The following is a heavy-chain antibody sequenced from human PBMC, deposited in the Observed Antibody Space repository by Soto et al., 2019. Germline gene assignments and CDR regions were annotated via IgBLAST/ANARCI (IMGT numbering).Heavy chain of an antibody. V-gene: IGHV3-30*09. Sequence: QVQLVESGGGVVQPGRSLRLSCAASGFTFSNNAMDWVRQAPGKGLEWVAVISYDGSNKYIAESVKGRFAISRDNSKNTLFLQMNRLRAEDTAVYYCARGTTTSAFSAMDVWGQGTKVTVSS. J-gene: IGHJ6*02. CDR1: GFTFSNNA. CDR2: ISYDGSNK. CDR3: ARGTTTSAFSAMDV. D-gene: IGHD1-1*01.